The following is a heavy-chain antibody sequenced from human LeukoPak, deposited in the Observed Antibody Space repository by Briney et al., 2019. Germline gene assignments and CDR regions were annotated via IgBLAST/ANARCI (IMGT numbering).Heavy chain of an antibody. CDR3: AREDSDCSSTNCSYGWFDP. CDR1: GYTFTGYY. J-gene: IGHJ5*02. Sequence: ASVKVSCKASGYTFTGYYMHWVRQAPGQGLEWMGWINPNSGGTNYAQKFQGRVTMTRDTSISTAYMELGRLRSDDTAVYYCAREDSDCSSTNCSYGWFDPWGQGTLVTVSS. CDR2: INPNSGGT. D-gene: IGHD2-2*01. V-gene: IGHV1-2*02.